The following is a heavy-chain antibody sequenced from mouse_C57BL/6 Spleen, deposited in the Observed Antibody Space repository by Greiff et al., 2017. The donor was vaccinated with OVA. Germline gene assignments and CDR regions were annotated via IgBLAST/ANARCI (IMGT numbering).Heavy chain of an antibody. CDR1: GYSITSGYD. V-gene: IGHV3-1*01. CDR3: ARAGVYYGSSRSYWYFDV. Sequence: EVQVVESGPGMVKPSQSLSLTCTVTGYSITSGYDWHWIRHFPGNKLEWMGYISYSGSTNYNPSLKSRISITHDTSKNHFFLKLNSVTTEDTATYYCARAGVYYGSSRSYWYFDVWGTGTTVTVSS. D-gene: IGHD1-1*01. J-gene: IGHJ1*03. CDR2: ISYSGST.